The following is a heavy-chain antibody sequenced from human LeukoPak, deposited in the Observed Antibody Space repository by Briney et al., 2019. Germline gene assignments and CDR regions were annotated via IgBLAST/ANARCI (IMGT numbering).Heavy chain of an antibody. CDR2: TDWDDDK. J-gene: IGHJ4*02. D-gene: IGHD1-26*01. CDR3: ARTSGSRYYFDY. Sequence: SGPALVKPTQTLTLTCTFSGFSLSTSGMCVSGIRQPSGKALEWLARTDWDDDKYYSTSLKTRLTISKDTSKNQVVLTMTNMDPVDTATYYCARTSGSRYYFDYWGQGTLVTVSS. V-gene: IGHV2-70*11. CDR1: GFSLSTSGMC.